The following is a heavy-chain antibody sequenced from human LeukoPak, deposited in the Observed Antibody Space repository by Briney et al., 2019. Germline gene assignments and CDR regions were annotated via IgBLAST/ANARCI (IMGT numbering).Heavy chain of an antibody. Sequence: PSETLSLTCTVSGGSISSYYWSWIRQPPGKGLEWIGYIYYSGSTNYNPSLKGRVTISVDTSKNQFSLKLSSVTAADTAVYYCARDRGYYYDSSGSGGFDYWGQGTLVTVSS. CDR2: IYYSGST. CDR1: GGSISSYY. D-gene: IGHD3-22*01. J-gene: IGHJ4*02. V-gene: IGHV4-59*01. CDR3: ARDRGYYYDSSGSGGFDY.